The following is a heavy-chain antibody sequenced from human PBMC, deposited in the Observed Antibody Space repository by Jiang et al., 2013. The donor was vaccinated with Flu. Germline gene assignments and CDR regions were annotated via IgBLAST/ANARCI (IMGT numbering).Heavy chain of an antibody. CDR1: GVSISSGNW. Sequence: SLTCTVSGVSISSGNWWTWVRQPPGKGLEWIGEIYHTGSTSYNPSLKSRVTISVDQSKNQLSLKVNSVTAADTAVYYCARNYFGRNFFDPWGQGTLVTVSS. J-gene: IGHJ5*02. CDR3: ARNYFGRNFFDP. V-gene: IGHV4-4*02. D-gene: IGHD3-10*01. CDR2: IYHTGST.